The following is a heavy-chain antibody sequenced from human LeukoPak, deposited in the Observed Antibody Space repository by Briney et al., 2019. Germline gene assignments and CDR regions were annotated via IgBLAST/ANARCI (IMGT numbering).Heavy chain of an antibody. J-gene: IGHJ4*01. V-gene: IGHV3-23*01. D-gene: IGHD3-22*01. CDR3: ANRAVVIRVILVGFHKQAYYFDS. CDR1: GITLSNYG. Sequence: GGSLRLSCAVSGITLSNYGMSCVRQAPGRGRQWVAGISDTGGTITYADSVSGRFTISRDNAKNTLYLQMNSLRAEDTAVYFCANRAVVIRVILVGFHKQAYYFDSWGHGALVTVSS. CDR2: ISDTGGTI.